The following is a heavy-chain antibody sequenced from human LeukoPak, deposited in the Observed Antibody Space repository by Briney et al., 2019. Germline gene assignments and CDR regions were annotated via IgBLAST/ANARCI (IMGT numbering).Heavy chain of an antibody. CDR1: GYTLTELS. CDR3: ATMVSVPENYYYYYMDV. J-gene: IGHJ6*03. Sequence: ASVKVSCKVSGYTLTELSMHWVRQAPGKGLEWMGGFDPEDGETIYAQKFQGRVTMTEDTSTDTAYMELSSLRSEDTAVYYCATMVSVPENYYYYYMDVWGKGTTVTISS. D-gene: IGHD5-18*01. CDR2: FDPEDGET. V-gene: IGHV1-24*01.